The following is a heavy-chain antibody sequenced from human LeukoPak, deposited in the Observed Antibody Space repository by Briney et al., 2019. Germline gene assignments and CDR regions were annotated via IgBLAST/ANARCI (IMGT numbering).Heavy chain of an antibody. CDR1: GFSLSTSGVG. CDR2: IYWDDDK. V-gene: IGHV2-5*02. D-gene: IGHD3-10*01. CDR3: AQVRSAVDFFIS. Sequence: ASGPTLVKPTQTLTLTCTFSGFSLSTSGVGVGWIRQPPGKALEWLALIYWDDDKRYSPSLRNRLSLTKDTSKNQVVLTMTNIDPADTATYFCAQVRSAVDFFISWGQGTLVTVSS. J-gene: IGHJ4*02.